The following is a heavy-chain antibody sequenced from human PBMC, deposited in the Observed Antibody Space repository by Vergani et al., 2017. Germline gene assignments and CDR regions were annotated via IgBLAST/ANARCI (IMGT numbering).Heavy chain of an antibody. CDR2: IKQDGSEK. Sequence: EVQLVESGGGLVQPGGSLRLSCAASGFTFSSYWMSWVRPAPGKGLEWVANIKQDGSEKYYVDSVKGRFTISRDNAKNSLYLQMNSLGAEDTAVYYCARDLEVRFQPRGNNWFDPWGQGTLVTVSS. J-gene: IGHJ5*02. CDR3: ARDLEVRFQPRGNNWFDP. V-gene: IGHV3-7*01. D-gene: IGHD3-3*01. CDR1: GFTFSSYW.